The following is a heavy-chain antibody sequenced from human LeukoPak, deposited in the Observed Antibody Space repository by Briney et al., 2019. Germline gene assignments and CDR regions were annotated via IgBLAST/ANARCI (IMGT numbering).Heavy chain of an antibody. Sequence: SVKGRFSISRDNAKNSLHLQMNSLRAEDTAVYYCARTWELLPDFDYWGQGTLVTVSS. J-gene: IGHJ4*02. V-gene: IGHV3-48*01. CDR3: ARTWELLPDFDY. D-gene: IGHD1-26*01.